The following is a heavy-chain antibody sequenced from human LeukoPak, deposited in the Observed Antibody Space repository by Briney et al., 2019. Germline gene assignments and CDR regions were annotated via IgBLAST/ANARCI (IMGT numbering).Heavy chain of an antibody. J-gene: IGHJ5*01. CDR2: VYYSGST. CDR3: ARGYNWFDS. CDR1: GGSISSHY. Sequence: PPETLSLTCTVSGGSISSHYWSWIRQPPGKGLEWVGYVYYSGSTNYNPSLKSRVTISVDTSKNQFSLKLSSVTAADTAMYYCARGYNWFDSWGQGTQVTVSS. V-gene: IGHV4-59*11.